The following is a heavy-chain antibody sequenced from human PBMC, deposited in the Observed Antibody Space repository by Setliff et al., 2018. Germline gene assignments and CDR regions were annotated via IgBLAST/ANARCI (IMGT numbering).Heavy chain of an antibody. J-gene: IGHJ6*02. Sequence: GESLKISCAVSGFTFSSLWMAWVRQAPGKGLEWVANINQGGGDQFYVDSVRGRFIISRDNAKNSLYLHMNSLRADDTAVYYCSRDGVFYAMDGWGQGTTVTVSS. CDR2: INQGGGDQ. CDR3: SRDGVFYAMDG. D-gene: IGHD3-10*01. CDR1: GFTFSSLW. V-gene: IGHV3-7*01.